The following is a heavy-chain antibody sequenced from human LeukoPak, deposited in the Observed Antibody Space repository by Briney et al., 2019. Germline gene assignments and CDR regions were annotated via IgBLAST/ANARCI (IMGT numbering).Heavy chain of an antibody. CDR3: AKNGEKYYGSGSYRDWFDP. J-gene: IGHJ5*02. Sequence: PGGSLRLSCAASGFTFDDYAMHWVRQAPGKGLEWVSVISWDGGSTYYADSVKGRFTISRDNSKNSLYLQMNSLRAEDTALYYCAKNGEKYYGSGSYRDWFDPWGQGTLVTVSS. V-gene: IGHV3-43D*03. CDR1: GFTFDDYA. CDR2: ISWDGGST. D-gene: IGHD3-10*01.